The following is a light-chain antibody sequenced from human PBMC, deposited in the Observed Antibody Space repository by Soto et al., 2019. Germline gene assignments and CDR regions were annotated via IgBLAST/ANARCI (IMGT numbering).Light chain of an antibody. CDR1: QIITTY. V-gene: IGKV1-39*01. J-gene: IGKJ2*01. CDR3: QQSYSIPYT. Sequence: IQMTQSPSSLSASVGDRVTITCRASQIITTYLNWYQQKPGKAPKLLISTSGTLQRGVPSRFSGSGSGTDFNLTITALRPEDFATYFCQQSYSIPYTFGQGTKLEIK. CDR2: TSG.